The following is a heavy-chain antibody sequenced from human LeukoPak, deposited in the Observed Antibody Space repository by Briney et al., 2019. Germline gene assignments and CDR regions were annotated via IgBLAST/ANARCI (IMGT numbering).Heavy chain of an antibody. V-gene: IGHV3-23*01. Sequence: HSGGSLRLSCAASGFTFSSYAMSWVRQAPGKGLEWVSAISGSGGSTYYADSVKGRFTISRDNSKNTLYLQMNSLRAEDTAVYYCAKTLETTVVTLVDFQHWGQGTLVTVSS. D-gene: IGHD4-23*01. J-gene: IGHJ1*01. CDR3: AKTLETTVVTLVDFQH. CDR1: GFTFSSYA. CDR2: ISGSGGST.